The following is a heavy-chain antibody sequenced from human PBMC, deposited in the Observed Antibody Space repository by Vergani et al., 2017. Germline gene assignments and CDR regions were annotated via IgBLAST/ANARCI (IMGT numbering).Heavy chain of an antibody. D-gene: IGHD5-12*01. J-gene: IGHJ6*02. Sequence: AQLVESGGGVVQPGGSLRLSCVGSGFNFSNYGMNWVRQAPGKGLEWVSGISGSGGSTYYAGSVKGRFTISRDSSKNTLYLQMNSLSAGDTAVYYCAKANPRNSGYDYLYYYHAMDVWGQGTTVTVSS. CDR1: GFNFSNYG. V-gene: IGHV3-23*04. CDR3: AKANPRNSGYDYLYYYHAMDV. CDR2: ISGSGGST.